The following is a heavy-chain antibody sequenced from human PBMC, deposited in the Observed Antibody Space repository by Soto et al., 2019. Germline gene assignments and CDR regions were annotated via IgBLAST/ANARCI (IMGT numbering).Heavy chain of an antibody. V-gene: IGHV4-39*01. CDR1: GGSISSSSYY. D-gene: IGHD6-19*01. CDR2: IYYSGST. Sequence: TSETLSLTCTVSGGSISSSSYYWGWIRQPPGKGLEWIGSIYYSGSTYYNPSLKSRVTISVDTSKNQFSLRLSSVTAADTAVYYCARDRIAVAGTALDYWGQGTLVTVSS. J-gene: IGHJ4*02. CDR3: ARDRIAVAGTALDY.